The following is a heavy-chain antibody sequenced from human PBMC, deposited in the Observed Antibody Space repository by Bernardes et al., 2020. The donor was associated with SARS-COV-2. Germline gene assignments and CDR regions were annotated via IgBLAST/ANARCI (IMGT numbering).Heavy chain of an antibody. CDR3: AKDQRKWRSRGDFDS. V-gene: IGHV3-21*01. D-gene: IGHD2-15*01. J-gene: IGHJ4*02. Sequence: GGSLRLSCAASGFTFTSYSMNWVRQAPGKGLEWLSSISTSYSHIYYAESVKGRFTISRDNAKSSLFLQMDSLRHEDKAVYYCAKDQRKWRSRGDFDSWGQGILVTVSS. CDR1: GFTFTSYS. CDR2: ISTSYSHI.